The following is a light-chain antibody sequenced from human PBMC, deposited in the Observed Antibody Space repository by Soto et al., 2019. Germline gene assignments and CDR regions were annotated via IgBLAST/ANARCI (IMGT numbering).Light chain of an antibody. V-gene: IGLV1-44*01. CDR3: AAWDDSLNGPYV. J-gene: IGLJ1*01. CDR2: SNN. CDR1: SSNIGSNT. Sequence: SALTQPPSASGTPGQWVTISCSGSSSNIGSNTVNWYQQLPGTAPKLLIYSNNQRPSGVPDRFSGSKSGTSASLAISGLQSEDEADYYCAAWDDSLNGPYVFGTGTKVTVL.